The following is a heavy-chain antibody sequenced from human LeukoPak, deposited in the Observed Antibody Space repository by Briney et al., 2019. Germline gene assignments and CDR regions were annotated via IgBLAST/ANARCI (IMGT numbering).Heavy chain of an antibody. J-gene: IGHJ4*02. Sequence: ASVKVPCKASGYTFTGYYMHWVRQAPGQGLEWMGRINPNSGGTNYAQKFQGRVTMTRDTSISTAYMELSRLRSDDTAVYYCARDNYDYVWGSYQDYWGQGTLVTVSS. CDR2: INPNSGGT. D-gene: IGHD3-16*02. CDR1: GYTFTGYY. CDR3: ARDNYDYVWGSYQDY. V-gene: IGHV1-2*06.